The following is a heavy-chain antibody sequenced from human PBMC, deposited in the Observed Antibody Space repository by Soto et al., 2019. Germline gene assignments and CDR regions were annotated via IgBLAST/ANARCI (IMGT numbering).Heavy chain of an antibody. V-gene: IGHV4-39*01. J-gene: IGHJ4*02. Sequence: SETLSLTCTVSGGYIISSSYYWGWIRQPPGKGLEWIGSIYYSGSTYYNPSLKSRVTISVDTSKNQFSLKLSSVTAADTAVYCCARHLGDDYGDYFDYWGQGTLVTVSS. CDR2: IYYSGST. CDR1: GGYIISSSYY. D-gene: IGHD4-17*01. CDR3: ARHLGDDYGDYFDY.